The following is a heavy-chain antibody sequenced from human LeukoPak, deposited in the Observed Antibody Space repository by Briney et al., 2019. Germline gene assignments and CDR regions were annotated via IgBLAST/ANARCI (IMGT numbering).Heavy chain of an antibody. J-gene: IGHJ6*02. CDR2: IIPILGIA. D-gene: IGHD1-26*01. V-gene: IGHV1-69*02. Sequence: ASVKVSCMASGGTFNNHSISWVRQAPGQGLECMGRIIPILGIANYTQKFQGRVTITADKSTSTTYMELSSLRSEDTAVYYCARRGTPAVGTYYYYDGMDVWGQGTTVTVS. CDR3: ARRGTPAVGTYYYYDGMDV. CDR1: GGTFNNHS.